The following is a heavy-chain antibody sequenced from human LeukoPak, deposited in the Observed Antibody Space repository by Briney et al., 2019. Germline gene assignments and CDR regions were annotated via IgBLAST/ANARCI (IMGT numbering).Heavy chain of an antibody. CDR2: IREDGNEK. V-gene: IGHV3-7*01. CDR3: ARGPYYDFWSGPKHYYYYYMDV. Sequence: GGSLRLSCAASGFTFSSYWMSWVRQAPGKGLEWVANIREDGNEKYYADSVKGQFTISRDNAKNSLFLQMDSLRAEDTAVYYCARGPYYDFWSGPKHYYYYYMDVWGKGTTVTVSS. D-gene: IGHD3-3*01. J-gene: IGHJ6*03. CDR1: GFTFSSYW.